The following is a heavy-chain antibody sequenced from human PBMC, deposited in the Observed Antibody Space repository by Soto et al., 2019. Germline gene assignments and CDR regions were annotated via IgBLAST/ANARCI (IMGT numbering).Heavy chain of an antibody. D-gene: IGHD2-15*01. CDR2: ISSSSSYI. Sequence: GGSLRLSCAASGFTFSSYSMNWVRQAPGKGLEWVSSISSSSSYIYYADSVKGRFTISRDNAKNSLYLQMNSLRAEDTAVYYCARDCSGGSCFDYWGQGILVTVSS. CDR3: ARDCSGGSCFDY. CDR1: GFTFSSYS. V-gene: IGHV3-21*01. J-gene: IGHJ4*02.